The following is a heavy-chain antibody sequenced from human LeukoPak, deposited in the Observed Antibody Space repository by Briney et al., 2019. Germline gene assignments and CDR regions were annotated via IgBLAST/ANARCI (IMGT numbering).Heavy chain of an antibody. J-gene: IGHJ4*02. Sequence: SETLSLTCTVSGGSICSYYWTWIRQPAGKGLEWIGRIYTTGSTNYNPPLNSRVTMSVDTSKNQYSLKLSSVTAADTAVYYCARQIAVAVKAGFDYWGQGTLVTVSS. CDR1: GGSICSYY. V-gene: IGHV4-4*07. CDR3: ARQIAVAVKAGFDY. D-gene: IGHD6-19*01. CDR2: IYTTGST.